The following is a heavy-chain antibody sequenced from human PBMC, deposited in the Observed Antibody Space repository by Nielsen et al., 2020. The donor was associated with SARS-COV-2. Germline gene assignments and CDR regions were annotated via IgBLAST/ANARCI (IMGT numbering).Heavy chain of an antibody. Sequence: LETLSLTCTVSGGSISSYYWSWIRQPPGKGLEWIGYIYYSGSTNYNPSLKSRVTISVDTSKNQFSLKLSSVTAADTAVYYCARDSMATADYYYYGMDVWGQGTTVTVSS. CDR1: GGSISSYY. CDR2: IYYSGST. D-gene: IGHD5-24*01. CDR3: ARDSMATADYYYYGMDV. J-gene: IGHJ6*02. V-gene: IGHV4-59*01.